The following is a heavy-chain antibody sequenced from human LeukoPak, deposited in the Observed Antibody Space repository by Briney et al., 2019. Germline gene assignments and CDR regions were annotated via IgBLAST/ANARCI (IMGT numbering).Heavy chain of an antibody. CDR2: FDPEDGET. D-gene: IGHD1-1*01. CDR3: ATGNYNWNDGFRYYYMDV. J-gene: IGHJ6*03. CDR1: GYTLTELS. V-gene: IGHV1-24*01. Sequence: GASVKVSCKVSGYTLTELSMHWVRQAPGKGLEWMGGFDPEDGETIYAQKFQGRVTMTEDTSTDTAYMELSSLRSEDTAVYYRATGNYNWNDGFRYYYMDVWGKGTTVTVSS.